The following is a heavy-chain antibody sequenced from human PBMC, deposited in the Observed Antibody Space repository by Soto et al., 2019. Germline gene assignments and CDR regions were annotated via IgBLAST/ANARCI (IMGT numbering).Heavy chain of an antibody. CDR2: ISAYNGNT. J-gene: IGHJ4*02. D-gene: IGHD3-10*01. V-gene: IGHV1-18*01. CDR1: GYTFTSYG. CDR3: ARDTWFGELLGRGDY. Sequence: ASVKVSCKASGYTFTSYGISWVRQAPGQGLEWMGWISAYNGNTNYAQKLQGRVTMTTDTSTSTAYMELRSLRSDDTAVYYCARDTWFGELLGRGDYWGQGTLVTVSS.